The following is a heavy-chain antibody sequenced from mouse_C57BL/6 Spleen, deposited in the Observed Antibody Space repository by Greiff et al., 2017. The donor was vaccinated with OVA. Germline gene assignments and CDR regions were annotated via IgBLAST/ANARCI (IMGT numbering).Heavy chain of an antibody. CDR3: ASGNYRDY. CDR2: IYPGDGDT. D-gene: IGHD1-1*02. CDR1: GFAFSSSW. Sequence: VQLKESGPELVKPGASVKISCKASGFAFSSSWMNWVKQRPGKGLEWIGRIYPGDGDTNYNGKFKGKATLTADKSSSTAYMQRSSLTSEDSAVYFCASGNYRDYWGQGTTLTVSS. V-gene: IGHV1-82*01. J-gene: IGHJ2*01.